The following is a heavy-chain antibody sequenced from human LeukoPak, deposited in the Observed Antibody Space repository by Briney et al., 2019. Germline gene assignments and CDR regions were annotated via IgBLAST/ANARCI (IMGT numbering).Heavy chain of an antibody. CDR2: IIPIFGTA. CDR1: GGTFSSYA. Sequence: ASVKVSCKASGGTFSSYAISWVRQAPGQGLEWMGGIIPIFGTANYAQKFQGRVTITADESTSTAYMELSSPRSEDTAVYYCASRGDGYNGAFDIWGQGTMVTVSS. J-gene: IGHJ3*02. CDR3: ASRGDGYNGAFDI. D-gene: IGHD5-24*01. V-gene: IGHV1-69*13.